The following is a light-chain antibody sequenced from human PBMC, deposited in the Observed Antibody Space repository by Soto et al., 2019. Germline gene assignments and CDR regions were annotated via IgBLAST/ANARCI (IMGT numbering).Light chain of an antibody. CDR1: QGIGSY. V-gene: IGKV1-8*01. CDR3: QQYYSYPLT. J-gene: IGKJ4*01. Sequence: AIRMTQSPSSFSASTGDRVTITCRASQGIGSYLAWFQQKPGQAPKLLIYAASTLQSGVPSRFSGSGSGTDFTLTISCLQSEDFATYYCQQYYSYPLTFGGGTKVDI. CDR2: AAS.